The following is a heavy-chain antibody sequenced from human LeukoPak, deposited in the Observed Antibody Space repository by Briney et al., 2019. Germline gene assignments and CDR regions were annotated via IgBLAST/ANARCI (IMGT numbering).Heavy chain of an antibody. J-gene: IGHJ4*02. CDR3: ARANGVYNYGFDY. V-gene: IGHV1-69*05. CDR2: IIPIFGTA. D-gene: IGHD5-18*01. Sequence: SVKVSCKASRGTFSSYAISWVRQAPGQGLEWMGRIIPIFGTANYAQKFQGRVTITTDESTSTAYMELSSLRSEDTAVYYCARANGVYNYGFDYWGQGTLVTVSS. CDR1: RGTFSSYA.